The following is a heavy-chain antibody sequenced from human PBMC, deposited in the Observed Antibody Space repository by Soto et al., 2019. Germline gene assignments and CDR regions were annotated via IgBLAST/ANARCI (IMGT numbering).Heavy chain of an antibody. D-gene: IGHD3-3*01. J-gene: IGHJ5*02. CDR2: ISSSSSYI. CDR3: ARDIGPRPFGVVRLNNWFDP. CDR1: GFTFSSYS. V-gene: IGHV3-21*01. Sequence: EVQLVESGGGLVKPGGSLRLSCAASGFTFSSYSMNWVRQAPGKGLEWVSSISSSSSYIYYADSVKGRFTISRDNAKNSLYLQMNSLRAEDTAVYYCARDIGPRPFGVVRLNNWFDPWGQGTLVTVSS.